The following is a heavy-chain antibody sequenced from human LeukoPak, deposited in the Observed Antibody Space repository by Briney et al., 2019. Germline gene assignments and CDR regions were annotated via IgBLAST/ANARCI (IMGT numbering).Heavy chain of an antibody. CDR2: INHSGST. D-gene: IGHD6-6*01. V-gene: IGHV4-34*01. CDR1: GGSFSGYY. CDR3: ATPYSSSTAFDI. Sequence: SETLSLTCAVYGGSFSGYYWSWIRQPTGKGLEWIGEINHSGSTNYNPSLKSRVTISVDTSKNQFSLKLSSVTAADTAVYYCATPYSSSTAFDIWGQGTMVTVSS. J-gene: IGHJ3*02.